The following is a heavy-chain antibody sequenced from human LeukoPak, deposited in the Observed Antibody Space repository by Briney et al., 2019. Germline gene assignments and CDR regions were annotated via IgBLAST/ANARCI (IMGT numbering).Heavy chain of an antibody. V-gene: IGHV4-4*07. CDR2: IYTSGST. CDR3: AREEDQLLYGGWFDP. J-gene: IGHJ5*02. CDR1: GGSISSYY. Sequence: SETLSLTCTVSGGSISSYYWSWIRQPAGKGLEWIGRIYTSGSTNYNPSLKSRVTMSVDTSKNQFSLKLSSVTAADTAVYYCAREEDQLLYGGWFDPWGQGTLVTVSS. D-gene: IGHD2-2*02.